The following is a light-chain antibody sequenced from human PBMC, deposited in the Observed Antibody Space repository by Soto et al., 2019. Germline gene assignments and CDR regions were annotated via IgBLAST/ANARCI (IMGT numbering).Light chain of an antibody. Sequence: QSALTQPPSASGSPGQSVTICCTGTSSDVGGYNYVSWYQQHPGKAPKLMIYEVSKRPSGVPDRFSGSKSGNTASLTVSGLQAEDEADYYCSSYAGSNNFRVFGTGTKLTVL. CDR2: EVS. V-gene: IGLV2-8*01. CDR1: SSDVGGYNY. CDR3: SSYAGSNNFRV. J-gene: IGLJ1*01.